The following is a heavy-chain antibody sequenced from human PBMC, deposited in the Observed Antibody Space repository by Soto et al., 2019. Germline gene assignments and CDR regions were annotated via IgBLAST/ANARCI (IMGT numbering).Heavy chain of an antibody. CDR3: AKEVTMIVVVITPDY. D-gene: IGHD3-22*01. Sequence: TGGSLRLSCAASGFTFSSYAMSWVRQAPGKGLEWVSAISGSGGGTYYADSVKGRFTISRDNSKNTLYLQMNSLRAEDTAVYYCAKEVTMIVVVITPDYWGQGTLVTVSS. J-gene: IGHJ4*02. CDR2: ISGSGGGT. CDR1: GFTFSSYA. V-gene: IGHV3-23*01.